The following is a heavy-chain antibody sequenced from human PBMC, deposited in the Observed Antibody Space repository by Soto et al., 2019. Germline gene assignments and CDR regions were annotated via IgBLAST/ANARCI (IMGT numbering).Heavy chain of an antibody. Sequence: GGSLRLSCAASGFTFSSYAMSWVRQAPGKGLEWVSAISGSGGSTYYADSVKGRFTISRDNSKNTLYLQMNSLRAEDTAVYYCAKDRGYCSGGSCPAAVYWGQGTLVTVSS. D-gene: IGHD2-15*01. CDR3: AKDRGYCSGGSCPAAVY. J-gene: IGHJ4*02. V-gene: IGHV3-23*01. CDR1: GFTFSSYA. CDR2: ISGSGGST.